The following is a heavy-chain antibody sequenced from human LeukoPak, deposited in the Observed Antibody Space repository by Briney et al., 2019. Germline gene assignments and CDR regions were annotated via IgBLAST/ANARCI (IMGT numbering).Heavy chain of an antibody. Sequence: GGSLRLSCAASGFTFSSYGMHWVRQAPGKGLEWVAVIWYDGSNKYYADSVKGRFTISRDNSKNTLYLQMNSLRAEDTAVYYCAGTYGYSYGHIDYWGQGTLVTVSS. CDR3: AGTYGYSYGHIDY. V-gene: IGHV3-33*01. CDR1: GFTFSSYG. J-gene: IGHJ4*02. D-gene: IGHD5-18*01. CDR2: IWYDGSNK.